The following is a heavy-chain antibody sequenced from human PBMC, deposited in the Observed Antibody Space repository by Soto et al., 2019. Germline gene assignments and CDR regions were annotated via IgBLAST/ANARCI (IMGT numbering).Heavy chain of an antibody. CDR2: INSDGSST. Sequence: EVQLVESGGGLVQPGGSLRLSCAASGFTFSSYWMHWVRQAPGKGLVWVSRINSDGSSTNYADSVKGRFTISRDNARNTLFLQMDTLRAEDTAVYYCTRSGSSPYYYGMEVWGQGTTVTVSS. J-gene: IGHJ6*02. V-gene: IGHV3-74*01. CDR1: GFTFSSYW. CDR3: TRSGSSPYYYGMEV. D-gene: IGHD6-6*01.